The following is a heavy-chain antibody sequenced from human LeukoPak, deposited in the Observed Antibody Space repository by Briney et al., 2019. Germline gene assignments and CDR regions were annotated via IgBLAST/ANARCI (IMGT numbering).Heavy chain of an antibody. CDR1: GFTFSSYE. CDR3: SNELTPDSRGFDVFDI. J-gene: IGHJ3*02. CDR2: ISRGGGTI. V-gene: IGHV3-48*03. Sequence: GGSLRLSCAASGFTFSSYEMDWVRQAPGKGLEWVAYISRGGGTIYYADSVRGRFTISREYAKNSLYLQMNRLRAEDTAVYYCSNELTPDSRGFDVFDICGQGTMGTVSS. D-gene: IGHD3-22*01.